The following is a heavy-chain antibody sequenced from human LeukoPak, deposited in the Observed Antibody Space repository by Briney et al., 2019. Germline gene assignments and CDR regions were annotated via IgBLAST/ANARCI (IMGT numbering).Heavy chain of an antibody. V-gene: IGHV4-59*12. D-gene: IGHD2-2*01. CDR1: GGSISSYY. CDR3: ARGKYQLLGCSWFDP. CDR2: VHYSGST. J-gene: IGHJ5*02. Sequence: MPSETLSLTCTVSGGSISSYYWSWIRQPPGKGLEWIGYVHYSGSTNYNPSLKSRGTISVDTSKNQFSLKLSSVTAADTAVYYCARGKYQLLGCSWFDPWGQGTLVTVSS.